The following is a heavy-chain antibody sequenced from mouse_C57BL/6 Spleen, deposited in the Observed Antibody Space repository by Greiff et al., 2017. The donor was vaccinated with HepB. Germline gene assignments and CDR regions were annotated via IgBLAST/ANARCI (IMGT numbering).Heavy chain of an antibody. Sequence: VQLQQSGAELVKPGASVKMSCKASGYTFTSYWITWVKQRPGQGLEWIGDIYPGSGSTNYNEKFKSKATLTVDTSSSTAYMQLSSLTSEDSAVYYCARSPRYDYDVRNAMDYWGQGTSVTVSS. D-gene: IGHD2-4*01. CDR3: ARSPRYDYDVRNAMDY. CDR1: GYTFTSYW. J-gene: IGHJ4*01. V-gene: IGHV1-55*01. CDR2: IYPGSGST.